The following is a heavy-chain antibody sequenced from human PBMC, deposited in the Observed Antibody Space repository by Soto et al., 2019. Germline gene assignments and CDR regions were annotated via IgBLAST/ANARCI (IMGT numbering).Heavy chain of an antibody. D-gene: IGHD2-21*02. V-gene: IGHV1-3*01. J-gene: IGHJ6*02. CDR2: INAGNGNT. CDR3: ASEYCGGDCYSAARYGMDV. CDR1: GYTFTSYA. Sequence: QVQLVQSGAEVKKPGASVKVSCKASGYTFTSYAMHWVRQAPGQRLEWMGWINAGNGNTKYSQKFQGRVTITRDTSASTAYMELGSLRSEATAVYYCASEYCGGDCYSAARYGMDVWGQGTTVTVSS.